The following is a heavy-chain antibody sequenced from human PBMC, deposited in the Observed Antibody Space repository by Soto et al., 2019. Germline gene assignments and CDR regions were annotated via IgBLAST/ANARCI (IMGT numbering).Heavy chain of an antibody. Sequence: QVQLARSGAEVKTPGASVKVSCRASGYSFRTHGISWVRQAPGQGLEWMGWISTYDDKTNFPQKFQGRITMTTDTSTSTAYMELRSLRSDDTAVYFCARDLGYCNSSGCFRNWFDPWGQGTLVTVSS. CDR2: ISTYDDKT. CDR3: ARDLGYCNSSGCFRNWFDP. D-gene: IGHD2-15*01. CDR1: GYSFRTHG. J-gene: IGHJ5*02. V-gene: IGHV1-18*01.